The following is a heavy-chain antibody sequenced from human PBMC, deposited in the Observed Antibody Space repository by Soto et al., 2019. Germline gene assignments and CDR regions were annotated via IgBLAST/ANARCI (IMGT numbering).Heavy chain of an antibody. D-gene: IGHD3-22*01. CDR3: ARELCSDSRGIGIDS. CDR2: FYSSGSP. V-gene: IGHV4-59*01. J-gene: IGHJ4*02. Sequence: SETLSLTCTVSGGSLSGYYWSWIRQPPGKGLEWIGDFYSSGSPHHNPSLKNRVSISEDRSKNEFSLKLSSVTAADTAIYYCARELCSDSRGIGIDSRGQGTLVTVSA. CDR1: GGSLSGYY.